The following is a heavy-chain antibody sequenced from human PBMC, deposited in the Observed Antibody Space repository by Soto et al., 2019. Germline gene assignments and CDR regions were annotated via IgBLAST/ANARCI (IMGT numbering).Heavy chain of an antibody. J-gene: IGHJ4*02. V-gene: IGHV1-46*01. Sequence: QVQLVQSGAKVKKPGASVKVSCKASGYTFSTYYMHWVRQAPGQGLEWMGIINPSSGSTNYAQMFKGRVTLTRDTSTSTVYMDLSSLRSEDTAVYYCARLYRAYCGGDCYSGFDYWGQGTLVTISS. CDR3: ARLYRAYCGGDCYSGFDY. CDR2: INPSSGST. D-gene: IGHD2-21*02. CDR1: GYTFSTYY.